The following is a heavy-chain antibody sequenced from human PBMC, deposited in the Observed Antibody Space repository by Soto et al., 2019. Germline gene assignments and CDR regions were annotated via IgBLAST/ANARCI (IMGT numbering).Heavy chain of an antibody. Sequence: GGSLRLSCAASGFTVSSNYMSWVRQAPGKGLGWVSVIYSGGSTYYADSVKGRFTISRDNSKNTLYLQMNSLRAEDTAVYYCARDLFGVAYDAFDIWGQGTMVTVSS. D-gene: IGHD3-3*01. CDR2: IYSGGST. CDR3: ARDLFGVAYDAFDI. V-gene: IGHV3-53*01. CDR1: GFTVSSNY. J-gene: IGHJ3*02.